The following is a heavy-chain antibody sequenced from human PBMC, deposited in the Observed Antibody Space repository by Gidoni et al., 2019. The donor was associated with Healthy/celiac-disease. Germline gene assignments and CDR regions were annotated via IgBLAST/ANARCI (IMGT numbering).Heavy chain of an antibody. CDR2: MSGDGGST. V-gene: IGHV3-43*02. D-gene: IGHD6-13*01. CDR1: GFPYADSA. J-gene: IGHJ3*02. Sequence: DVQLVASGGGVVQPGGSLRLSCAASGFPYADSAMHWVRQPPGKGLECVSLMSGDGGSTDDADSVKGRFTISRDNSKNSLYLQMNSLRTEDTALYYCAKDGHGQQLVLGAFDIWGQGTMVTVSS. CDR3: AKDGHGQQLVLGAFDI.